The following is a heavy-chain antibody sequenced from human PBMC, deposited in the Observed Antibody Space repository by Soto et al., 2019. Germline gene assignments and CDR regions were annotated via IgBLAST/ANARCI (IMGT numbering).Heavy chain of an antibody. V-gene: IGHV3-21*01. Sequence: GGSLRLSCAASGFTFSSYSMNWVRQAPGKGLEWVSSISSSSSYIYYADSVKGRFTISRDNAKNSLYLQMNSLRAEDTAVYYCARSKTYYDFWSGYYTAIYYYYGMDVWGQGTTVTVSS. CDR1: GFTFSSYS. CDR3: ARSKTYYDFWSGYYTAIYYYYGMDV. CDR2: ISSSSSYI. D-gene: IGHD3-3*01. J-gene: IGHJ6*02.